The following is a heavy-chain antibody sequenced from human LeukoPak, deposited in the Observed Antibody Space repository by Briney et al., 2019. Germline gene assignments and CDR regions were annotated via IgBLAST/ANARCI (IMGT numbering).Heavy chain of an antibody. Sequence: GESLKISCKGSGYSFTSYWIGWVRQMPGKGLEWMGIIYPADSDTRYSPSFQGQVTFSADKSISTAYLQWSSLEASDTAMYYCARRYCSGGSCYFENWFDPWGQGTLVTVSS. V-gene: IGHV5-51*01. D-gene: IGHD2-15*01. CDR1: GYSFTSYW. J-gene: IGHJ5*02. CDR2: IYPADSDT. CDR3: ARRYCSGGSCYFENWFDP.